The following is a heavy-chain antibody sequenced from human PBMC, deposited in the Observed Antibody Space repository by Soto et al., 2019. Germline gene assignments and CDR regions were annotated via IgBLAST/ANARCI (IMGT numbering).Heavy chain of an antibody. CDR1: GGSISSGGYY. CDR3: ARARNVQPDSSSSADFDY. CDR2: IYYSGST. Sequence: ASETLSLTCTVSGGSISSGGYYWSWIRQHPGKGLEWIGYIYYSGSTYYNPSLKSRVTISVDTSKNQFSLKLSSVTAADTAVYYCARARNVQPDSSSSADFDYWGQGTLVTVSS. D-gene: IGHD6-6*01. V-gene: IGHV4-31*03. J-gene: IGHJ4*02.